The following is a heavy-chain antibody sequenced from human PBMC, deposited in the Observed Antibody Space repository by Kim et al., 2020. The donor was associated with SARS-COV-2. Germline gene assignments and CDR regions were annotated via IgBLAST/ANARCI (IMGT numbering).Heavy chain of an antibody. D-gene: IGHD3-3*01. Sequence: NYNPSLKSRVTISVDTSKNQFSLKLSSVTAADTAVYYCARGGRFLNWFDPWGQGTLVTVSS. CDR3: ARGGRFLNWFDP. J-gene: IGHJ5*02. V-gene: IGHV4-34*01.